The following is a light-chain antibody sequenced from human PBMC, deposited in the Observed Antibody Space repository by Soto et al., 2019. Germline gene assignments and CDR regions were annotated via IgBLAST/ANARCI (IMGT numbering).Light chain of an antibody. CDR2: DVN. CDR1: SSDVGRYNY. J-gene: IGLJ1*01. Sequence: QSVLTQPASVSGSPGQSITISCTGTSSDVGRYNYVSWYRQHPGTAPKLIISDVNSRPSGISNRFSGSKSGNTASLTISGLRAEDEAYYYCSSYAGNNPRYVFGSGTKLTVL. V-gene: IGLV2-14*01. CDR3: SSYAGNNPRYV.